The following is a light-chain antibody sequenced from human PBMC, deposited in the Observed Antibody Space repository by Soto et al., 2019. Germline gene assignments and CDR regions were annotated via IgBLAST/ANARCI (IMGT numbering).Light chain of an antibody. CDR1: QSVSSSY. CDR2: GAS. V-gene: IGKV3-20*01. CDR3: QHYGSSPRT. Sequence: EIVLTQSPGTLFLSPGERATLSCRASQSVSSSYLGWYQQKPGQAPRLLIYGASSRATGIPDRFSGSGSGTDFTLTISRLEPEDFAVYYCQHYGSSPRTFGQGTKVEIK. J-gene: IGKJ1*01.